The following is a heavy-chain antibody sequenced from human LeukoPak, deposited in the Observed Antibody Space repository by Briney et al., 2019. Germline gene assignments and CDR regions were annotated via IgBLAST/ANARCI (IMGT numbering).Heavy chain of an antibody. CDR2: ISAYNGNT. J-gene: IGHJ4*02. Sequence: ASVKVSCKASGYTFTGYYIHWVRQAPGQGLEWMGWISAYNGNTNYAQKLQGRVTMTTDTSTSTAYMELRSLRSDDTAVYYCARDPRAVVVAALFDYWGQGTLVTVSS. CDR3: ARDPRAVVVAALFDY. D-gene: IGHD2-15*01. V-gene: IGHV1-18*04. CDR1: GYTFTGYY.